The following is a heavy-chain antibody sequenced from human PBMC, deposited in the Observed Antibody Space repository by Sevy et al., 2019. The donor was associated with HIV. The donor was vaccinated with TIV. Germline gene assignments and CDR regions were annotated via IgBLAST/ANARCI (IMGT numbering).Heavy chain of an antibody. V-gene: IGHV3-64D*06. D-gene: IGHD3-3*01. CDR3: VKPPYDFWSGYYNTAYFHY. CDR2: ISSNGGST. CDR1: GFTFSSYA. J-gene: IGHJ4*02. Sequence: GGSLRLSCSASGFTFSSYAMHWVRQAPGKGLEYVSAISSNGGSTYYADSVKGRFTISRDNSKNTLYLQMSSLRAEDTAVYYCVKPPYDFWSGYYNTAYFHYWGQGTLVTVSS.